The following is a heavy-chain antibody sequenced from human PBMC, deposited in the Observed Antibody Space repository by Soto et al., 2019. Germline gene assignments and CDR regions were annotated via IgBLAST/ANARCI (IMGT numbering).Heavy chain of an antibody. Sequence: SVKVSCKASGGTFSSYAIIGVRHAPGQGLEWMGGKLPIFGTANYAQKVQGRVTITADESTSTAYMELSSLRSEDTAVYYCANGNHEYSSSSQPLGYYYGMDVWGQGTTVTVSS. D-gene: IGHD6-6*01. CDR2: KLPIFGTA. CDR3: ANGNHEYSSSSQPLGYYYGMDV. CDR1: GGTFSSYA. J-gene: IGHJ6*02. V-gene: IGHV1-69*13.